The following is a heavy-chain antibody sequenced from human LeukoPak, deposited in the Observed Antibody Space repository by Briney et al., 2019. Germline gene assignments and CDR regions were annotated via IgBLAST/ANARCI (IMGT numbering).Heavy chain of an antibody. D-gene: IGHD1-14*01. CDR3: AGHVTTASAARGFDI. CDR1: GYSFTSYW. Sequence: GESLKISCKGSGYSFTSYWVAWVRQMPGKGLEWMGIIYPRDSDTRYSPSFQGQVTISADKSINTAYLQWSGLKASDTAVYYCAGHVTTASAARGFDIWGQGTMVTVSS. J-gene: IGHJ3*02. V-gene: IGHV5-51*01. CDR2: IYPRDSDT.